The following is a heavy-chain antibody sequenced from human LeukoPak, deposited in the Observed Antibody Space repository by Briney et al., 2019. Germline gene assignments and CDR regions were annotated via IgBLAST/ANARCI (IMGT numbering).Heavy chain of an antibody. V-gene: IGHV1-69*01. Sequence: ASVKVSCKASGGTFSSYAISWVRQAPGQGLEWMGGIIPIFGTANYAQKFQGRVTITADESTSTAYMELSSLRSEDTAVYYCARDSDTGSSWYYWGQGTLVTVSS. CDR3: ARDSDTGSSWYY. CDR2: IIPIFGTA. CDR1: GGTFSSYA. J-gene: IGHJ4*02. D-gene: IGHD6-13*01.